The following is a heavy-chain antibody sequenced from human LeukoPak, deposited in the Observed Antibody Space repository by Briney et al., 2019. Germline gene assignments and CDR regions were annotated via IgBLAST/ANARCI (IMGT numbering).Heavy chain of an antibody. CDR2: ISYDGSNK. Sequence: HPGGSLRLSCVASGFTFSSYGMHWVRQAPGKGLEWVAVISYDGSNKYYADSVKGRFTISRDNSRNTLNLQMNSLRAEDTAVYYCAKDQKVVVPVATDFDYWGQGTPVTVSS. CDR3: AKDQKVVVPVATDFDY. D-gene: IGHD2-2*01. CDR1: GFTFSSYG. V-gene: IGHV3-30*18. J-gene: IGHJ4*02.